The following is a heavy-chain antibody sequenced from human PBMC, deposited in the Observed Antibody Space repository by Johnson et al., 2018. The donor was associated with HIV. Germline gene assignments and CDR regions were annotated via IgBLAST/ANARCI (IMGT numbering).Heavy chain of an antibody. V-gene: IGHV3-7*04. CDR2: IKHDGSEK. CDR3: ARIEYSNYEEAFDI. J-gene: IGHJ3*02. Sequence: VQLVESGGGLVQPGGSLRLSCAASGFTFSSYRMSWVRQAPGKGLEWVANIKHDGSEKYYVDSVTGRFTISRDNSKNTMSLQMNSPRDEDTAVYYCARIEYSNYEEAFDIWGQGTMVTV. D-gene: IGHD4-11*01. CDR1: GFTFSSYR.